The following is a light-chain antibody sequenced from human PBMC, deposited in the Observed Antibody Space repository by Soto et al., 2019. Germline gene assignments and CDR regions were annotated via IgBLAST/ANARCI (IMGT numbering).Light chain of an antibody. CDR2: GAS. J-gene: IGKJ1*01. Sequence: EIVMTQSPATLSVSPGEGATLSCRASQSVSSKLAWYQQKPGQAPRLLIYGASTRATGIPARFSGSGSGTEVTLIISSLQSEDSAGYYCQHYNSWPWTFGQGTKVEIK. CDR3: QHYNSWPWT. CDR1: QSVSSK. V-gene: IGKV3-15*01.